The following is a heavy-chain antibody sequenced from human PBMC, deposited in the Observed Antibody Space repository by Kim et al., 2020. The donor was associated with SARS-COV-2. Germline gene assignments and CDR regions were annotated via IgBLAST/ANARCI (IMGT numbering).Heavy chain of an antibody. D-gene: IGHD2-8*02. CDR2: ST. CDR3: ARDFPGGFDP. J-gene: IGHJ5*02. Sequence: STYDAASVKGRFTISRDNSKNTLYLQMNSLRAEDTAVYYCARDFPGGFDPWGQGTLVTVSS. V-gene: IGHV3-53*01.